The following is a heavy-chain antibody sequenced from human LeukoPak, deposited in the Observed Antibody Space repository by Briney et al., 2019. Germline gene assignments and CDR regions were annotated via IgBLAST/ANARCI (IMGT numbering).Heavy chain of an antibody. CDR1: GYSVSSGYY. D-gene: IGHD3-16*01. CDR3: ARGRYGWLPFDY. CDR2: IYHSGST. J-gene: IGHJ4*02. Sequence: TSSETLSLTCTVSGYSVSSGYYWGWIRQPPGKGLEWIGSIYHSGSTYYNPSLKSRVTISVDTSKNQFTLKLSSVTAADTAVYYCARGRYGWLPFDYWGQGTLVTVSS. V-gene: IGHV4-38-2*02.